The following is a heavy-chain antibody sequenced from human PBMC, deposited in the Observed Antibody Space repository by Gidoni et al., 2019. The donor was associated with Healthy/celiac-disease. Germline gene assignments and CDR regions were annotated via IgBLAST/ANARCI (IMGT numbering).Heavy chain of an antibody. D-gene: IGHD6-19*01. CDR3: AREGYEQWLDNPGFDY. Sequence: QVQLVESGVGVVQPGRHLRLSCAASGFTFSRYAMHWVRQAPGKGLEWVAVRSYDASHKYYADSVKGRFTISSDNSKNTLYLQMNSLRAEDTAVYDCAREGYEQWLDNPGFDYWGQGTLVTVSS. CDR2: RSYDASHK. V-gene: IGHV3-30*04. J-gene: IGHJ4*02. CDR1: GFTFSRYA.